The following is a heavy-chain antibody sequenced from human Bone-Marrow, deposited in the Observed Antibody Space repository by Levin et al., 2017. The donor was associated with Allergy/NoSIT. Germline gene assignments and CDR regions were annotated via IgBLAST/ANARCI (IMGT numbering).Heavy chain of an antibody. CDR2: ISYDGSNK. D-gene: IGHD5-18*01. Sequence: GGSLRLSCAASGFTFSSYGMHWVRQAPGKGLEWVAVISYDGSNKYYADSVKGRFTISRDNSKNTQYLQKNSLRDEDTDVYYCENVNNSDGLTQFDYWGQGTLVTVS. V-gene: IGHV3-30*18. J-gene: IGHJ4*02. CDR1: GFTFSSYG. CDR3: ENVNNSDGLTQFDY.